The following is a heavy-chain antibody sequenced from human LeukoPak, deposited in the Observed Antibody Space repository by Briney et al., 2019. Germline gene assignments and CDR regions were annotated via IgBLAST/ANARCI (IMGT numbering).Heavy chain of an antibody. CDR1: GFTFTSSA. V-gene: IGHV1-58*02. Sequence: SVKVSCKASGFTFTSSAMQWVRQARGQRLEWIGWIVVGSGNTNYAQKFQERVTITRDMSTSTAYMELSSLRSEDTAVYYCAAAPLRFLEWLLSPTDAFDIWGQGTMVTVSS. CDR2: IVVGSGNT. D-gene: IGHD3-3*01. J-gene: IGHJ3*02. CDR3: AAAPLRFLEWLLSPTDAFDI.